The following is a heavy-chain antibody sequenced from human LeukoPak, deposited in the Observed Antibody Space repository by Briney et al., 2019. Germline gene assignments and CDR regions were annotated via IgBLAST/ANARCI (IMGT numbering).Heavy chain of an antibody. J-gene: IGHJ4*02. CDR3: ARDMIAAAGRRDY. CDR2: IYSGGST. Sequence: GGSLRLSCAASGFTVSSNYMSWVRQAPGKGLEWVSVIYSGGSTYYADSVKGRFTISRDNSKNTLYLQMNSLRAEDTAVYYCARDMIAAAGRRDYWGQGALVTVSS. CDR1: GFTVSSNY. D-gene: IGHD6-13*01. V-gene: IGHV3-66*01.